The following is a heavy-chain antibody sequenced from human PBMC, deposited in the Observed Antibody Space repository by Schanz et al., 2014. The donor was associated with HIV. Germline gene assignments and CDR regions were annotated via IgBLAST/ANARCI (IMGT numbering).Heavy chain of an antibody. D-gene: IGHD6-6*01. Sequence: VQLLESGGGLEQPGGSLRLSCAGSGFSFDTFGIHWVRQAPGKGLEWLAVISYDGRNKKFANSVKGRFTISRDNAENSLYLQMNSLRADDTAVYYCAKGWRGYSISSLVDYWGQGSLVTVSS. CDR2: ISYDGRNK. J-gene: IGHJ4*02. CDR1: GFSFDTFG. CDR3: AKGWRGYSISSLVDY. V-gene: IGHV3-30*18.